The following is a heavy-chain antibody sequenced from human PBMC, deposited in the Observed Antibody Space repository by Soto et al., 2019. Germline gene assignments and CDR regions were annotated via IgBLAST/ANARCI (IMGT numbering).Heavy chain of an antibody. CDR1: GGSFSGYY. CDR3: AREEVEMATILDY. J-gene: IGHJ4*02. D-gene: IGHD5-12*01. V-gene: IGHV4-34*01. CDR2: INHRGST. Sequence: SETLSLTCAVYGGSFSGYYWSGIRQPPGKGLEWIGEINHRGSTNYNPSLKSRVTISVDTSKNQFSLKLSSGTAADPAXXYWAREEVEMATILDYGGQGTMVTVP.